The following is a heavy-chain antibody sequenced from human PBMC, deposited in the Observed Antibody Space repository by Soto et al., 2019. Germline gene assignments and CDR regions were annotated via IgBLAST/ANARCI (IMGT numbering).Heavy chain of an antibody. CDR3: ARIESIARNWAFDI. CDR1: GFSFTNYW. CDR2: IDPVDSYA. V-gene: IGHV5-10-1*01. J-gene: IGHJ3*02. D-gene: IGHD6-13*01. Sequence: PGESLKISCKGSGFSFTNYWISWVRQMPGKGLEWMGNIDPVDSYANYSPSFQGHVTFSVDTSISTAYLQWSSLKASDTAMYFCARIESIARNWAFDIWGQGTMVTVSS.